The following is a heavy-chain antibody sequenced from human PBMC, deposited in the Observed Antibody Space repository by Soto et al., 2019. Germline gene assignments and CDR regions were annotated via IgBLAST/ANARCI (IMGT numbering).Heavy chain of an antibody. D-gene: IGHD6-19*01. CDR1: GFTFSSYA. V-gene: IGHV3-30-3*01. Sequence: GGSLRLSCAASGFTFSSYAMHWVRQAPGKGLEWVAVISYDGSNKYYADSVKGRFTISRDNSKNTLYLQMNSLRAEDTAVYYCARDGLPRNSSGWSVHHYYYYYGMDVWGQGTTVTVSS. CDR2: ISYDGSNK. CDR3: ARDGLPRNSSGWSVHHYYYYYGMDV. J-gene: IGHJ6*02.